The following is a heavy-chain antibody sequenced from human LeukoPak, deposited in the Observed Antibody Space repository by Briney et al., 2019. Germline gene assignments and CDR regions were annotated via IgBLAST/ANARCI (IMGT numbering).Heavy chain of an antibody. D-gene: IGHD1-26*01. Sequence: LSLTCTVSGGSINTYHWSWVRQAPGKGLEWVAVISYDASNKDYADSVKGRFTISRDNSKNTLYLQMNSLRAEDTAVYYCAKMGIVGASSGVWGQGTLVTVSS. CDR1: GGSINTYH. CDR3: AKMGIVGASSGV. CDR2: ISYDASNK. V-gene: IGHV3-30*18. J-gene: IGHJ4*02.